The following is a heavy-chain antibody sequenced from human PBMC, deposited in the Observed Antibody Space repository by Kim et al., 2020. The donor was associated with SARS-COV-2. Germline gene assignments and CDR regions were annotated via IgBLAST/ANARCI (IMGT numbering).Heavy chain of an antibody. CDR1: GGSISSSSYY. CDR3: ARQPQWYYYGSGSYYKPRGWFDP. Sequence: SETLSLTCTVSGGSISSSSYYWGWIRQPPGKGLEWIGSIYYSGSTYYNPSLKSRVTISVDTSKNQFSLKLSSVTAADTAVYYCARQPQWYYYGSGSYYKPRGWFDPWGQGTLVTVSS. J-gene: IGHJ5*02. CDR2: IYYSGST. D-gene: IGHD3-10*01. V-gene: IGHV4-39*01.